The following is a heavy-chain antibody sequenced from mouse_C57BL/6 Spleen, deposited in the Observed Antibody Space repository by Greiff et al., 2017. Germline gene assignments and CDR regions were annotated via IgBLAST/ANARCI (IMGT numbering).Heavy chain of an antibody. CDR3: AKSLRRRNAMDY. CDR1: GFTFSDSG. CDR2: ISSGSSTI. D-gene: IGHD2-12*01. Sequence: EVQLVESGGGLVKPGGSLKLSCAASGFTFSDSGMHWVRQAPEKGLEWVAYISSGSSTIYYADTVKGRFTISRDNAKNTLFLQMTSLRSEDTAMYYCAKSLRRRNAMDYWGQGTSLTVSS. V-gene: IGHV5-17*01. J-gene: IGHJ4*01.